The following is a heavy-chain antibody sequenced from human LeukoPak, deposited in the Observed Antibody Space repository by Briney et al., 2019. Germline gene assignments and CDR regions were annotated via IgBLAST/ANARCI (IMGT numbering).Heavy chain of an antibody. V-gene: IGHV3-30*04. CDR3: ARENYGSGSLGYYYYGMDV. D-gene: IGHD3-10*01. CDR2: ISYYGSNK. CDR1: GFTFSSYA. Sequence: LSGGSLRLSCAASGFTFSSYAMHWVRQAPGKGLEWVAVISYYGSNKYYADSVKGRFTISRDNSKNTLYLQMNSLRAEDTAVYYCARENYGSGSLGYYYYGMDVWGKGTTVTVSS. J-gene: IGHJ6*04.